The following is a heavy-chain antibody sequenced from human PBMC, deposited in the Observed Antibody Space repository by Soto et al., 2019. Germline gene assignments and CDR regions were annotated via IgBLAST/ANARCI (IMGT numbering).Heavy chain of an antibody. V-gene: IGHV1-18*01. CDR1: GYTFGHFY. CDR3: ARDEGGYDILTGYYKAHHFDQ. D-gene: IGHD3-9*01. CDR2: ISPHNRNT. Sequence: QVQLVQSGAEVKKPGDSVKVSYKASGYTFGHFYITWVRQAPGQGLEWMGAISPHNRNTNYAEKFRGRVTMTTDTSTTTAYMELRSLRSDDTAVYYCARDEGGYDILTGYYKAHHFDQWGQGALVTVSS. J-gene: IGHJ4*02.